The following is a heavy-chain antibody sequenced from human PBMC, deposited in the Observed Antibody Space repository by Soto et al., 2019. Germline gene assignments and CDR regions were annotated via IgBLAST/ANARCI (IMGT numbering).Heavy chain of an antibody. Sequence: GGSLRLSCAASGFTFSIYAMTWVRQAPGKGLEWVSTTGGSGRTTYYADSVKGRFTVSRDNSKNTLDLQMSSLRAEDTAVYYCATVHNTSRSFDYWGQGTLVTVS. D-gene: IGHD1-20*01. CDR1: GFTFSIYA. CDR2: TGGSGRTT. CDR3: ATVHNTSRSFDY. J-gene: IGHJ4*02. V-gene: IGHV3-23*01.